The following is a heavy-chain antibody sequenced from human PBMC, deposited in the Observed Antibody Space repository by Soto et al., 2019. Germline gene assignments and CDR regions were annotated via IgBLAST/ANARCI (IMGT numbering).Heavy chain of an antibody. CDR1: GGSFRGYY. J-gene: IGHJ5*02. Sequence: PXETLSLTCAVYGGSFRGYYWSWIRQPPGKGLEWSGEINHSGSTNYNPSLKSRVTISVDTSKNQFSLKLSSVTAADTAVYYCARVGDANLLYCSSTRCYKRWFDPWGQGTLVTVSS. CDR2: INHSGST. V-gene: IGHV4-34*01. CDR3: ARVGDANLLYCSSTRCYKRWFDP. D-gene: IGHD2-2*02.